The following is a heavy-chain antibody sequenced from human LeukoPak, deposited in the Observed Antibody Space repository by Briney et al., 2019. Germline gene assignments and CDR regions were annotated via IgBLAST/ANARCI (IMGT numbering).Heavy chain of an antibody. J-gene: IGHJ6*02. V-gene: IGHV4-59*08. CDR2: IYYTGTT. D-gene: IGHD7-27*01. CDR3: VSRLGRNYYALDV. CDR1: GGSVSGYY. Sequence: SETPSLTCTASGGSVSGYYWNWVRQPPGKGLEWIGYIYYTGTTSYNPSLKSRVTISTDTSKSQFSLKLSSVTAADTAVYYCVSRLGRNYYALDVWGQGTTVTVSS.